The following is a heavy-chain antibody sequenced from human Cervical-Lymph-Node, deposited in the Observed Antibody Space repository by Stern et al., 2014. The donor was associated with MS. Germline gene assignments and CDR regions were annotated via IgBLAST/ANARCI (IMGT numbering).Heavy chain of an antibody. CDR2: ISVYKGNT. CDR1: GYTFTSYG. D-gene: IGHD3-22*01. Sequence: VQLVESGAEVKKPGASVKVSCKASGYTFTSYGISWVRQAPGQGLEWMGWISVYKGNTNYTQKLQGRVSMTTDTSTSTAYMELRSLRSDDTAVYYCARDSNYYDSSYYYYGMDVWGQGATVTVSS. V-gene: IGHV1-18*01. J-gene: IGHJ6*02. CDR3: ARDSNYYDSSYYYYGMDV.